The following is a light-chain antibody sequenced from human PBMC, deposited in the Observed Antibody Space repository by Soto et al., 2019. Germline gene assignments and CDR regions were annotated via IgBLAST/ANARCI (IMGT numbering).Light chain of an antibody. J-gene: IGKJ5*01. CDR1: QSVSSY. CDR3: QQRRDWPIT. CDR2: DAF. Sequence: EIVLTQSPGTLSLSPGERATLSCRASQSVSSYLAWFQQKPGQAPRLLIFDAFNRPTGIPARFSGSGSGTDFTLTISSLEPEDFAVYYCQQRRDWPITFGQWTRLEIK. V-gene: IGKV3-11*01.